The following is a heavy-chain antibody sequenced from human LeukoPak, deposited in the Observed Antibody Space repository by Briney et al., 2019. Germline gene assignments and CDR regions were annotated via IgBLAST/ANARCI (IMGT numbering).Heavy chain of an antibody. CDR3: ARGRRDIVVVVAAAADY. CDR2: INPNSGGT. J-gene: IGHJ4*02. CDR1: GYTFTGYY. Sequence: APVKVSCKASGYTFTGYYMHWVRQAPGQGLEWMGWINPNSGGTNYAQKFQGRVTMTRDTSISTAYMELSRLRSDDTAVYYCARGRRDIVVVVAAAADYWGQGTLVTVSS. V-gene: IGHV1-2*02. D-gene: IGHD2-15*01.